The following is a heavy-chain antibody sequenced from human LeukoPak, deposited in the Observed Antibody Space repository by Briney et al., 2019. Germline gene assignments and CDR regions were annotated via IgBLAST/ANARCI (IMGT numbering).Heavy chain of an antibody. Sequence: TSETLSLTCTVSGGSISTYYWTWIRQPPGKGLEWIGYIYYSGSTNYNPSLKSRVTTSVDTSKNQFSLKLTSVTAADTAVYYRARGAVAGYLNAPLDYWGQGTLVTVSS. D-gene: IGHD6-13*01. CDR2: IYYSGST. J-gene: IGHJ4*02. V-gene: IGHV4-59*01. CDR3: ARGAVAGYLNAPLDY. CDR1: GGSISTYY.